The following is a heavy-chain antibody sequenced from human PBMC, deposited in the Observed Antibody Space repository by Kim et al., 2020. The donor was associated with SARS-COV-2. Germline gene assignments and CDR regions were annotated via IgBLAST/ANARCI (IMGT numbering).Heavy chain of an antibody. D-gene: IGHD4-4*01. Sequence: IDCADSVRVRFTISRDNDKNSLFLQMNSLRAEDTAVYYCARGPNYSPFDYWGQGTLVTVSS. V-gene: IGHV3-48*03. J-gene: IGHJ4*02. CDR2: I. CDR3: ARGPNYSPFDY.